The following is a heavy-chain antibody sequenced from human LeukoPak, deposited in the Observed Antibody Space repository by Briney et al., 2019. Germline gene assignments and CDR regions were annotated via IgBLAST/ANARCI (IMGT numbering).Heavy chain of an antibody. J-gene: IGHJ3*02. CDR3: ARDWPARDAFDI. CDR2: IYHSGST. Sequence: SETLSLTRTVSGYSISSGYYWGWIRQPPGKGLEWIGSIYHSGSTYYNPSLKSRVTISVDTSKNQFSLKLSSVTAADTAVYYCARDWPARDAFDIWGQGTMVTASS. CDR1: GYSISSGYY. V-gene: IGHV4-38-2*02.